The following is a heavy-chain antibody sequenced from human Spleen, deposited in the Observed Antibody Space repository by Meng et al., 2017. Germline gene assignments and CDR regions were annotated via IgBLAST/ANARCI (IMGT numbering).Heavy chain of an antibody. CDR1: VYTLAIDV. CDR3: ATRGNPYLNC. CDR2: INTYNGKT. V-gene: IGHV1-18*01. J-gene: IGHJ4*02. Sequence: GAGVNGPWCAVKSSWVVFVYTLAIDVFSWVRQAPGQGREWRGWINTYNGKTDYAQQVQGRITMTTATFTSTAYMEMRNRRSNDTAVYYCATRGNPYLNCWGQGTLVTVSS.